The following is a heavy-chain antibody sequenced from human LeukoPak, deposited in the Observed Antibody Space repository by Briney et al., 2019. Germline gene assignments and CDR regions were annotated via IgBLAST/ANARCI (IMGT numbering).Heavy chain of an antibody. CDR1: GFTFSKAW. CDR3: ARGGWYGDY. V-gene: IGHV3-7*03. Sequence: GGSLRLSCAASGFTFSKAWMTWVRQAPGKGLEWVANIKQDGSEKYYVDSVKGRFTISRDNAKNSLSLQMNSLRVEDTAVYYCARGGWYGDYWGQGTLVTVSS. CDR2: IKQDGSEK. J-gene: IGHJ4*02. D-gene: IGHD6-19*01.